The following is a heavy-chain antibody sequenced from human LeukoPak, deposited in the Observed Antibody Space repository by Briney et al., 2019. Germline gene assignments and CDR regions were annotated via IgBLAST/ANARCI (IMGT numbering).Heavy chain of an antibody. CDR3: ARDTPSTH. V-gene: IGHV1-2*02. D-gene: IGHD3-3*02. CDR2: INPNSGGT. Sequence: ASVKVSCKASGYTFTSYGISWVRQAPGQGLEWMGWINPNSGGTNYAQKFQGRVTMTRDTSISTAYMELSRLRSDDTAVYYCARDTPSTHWGQGTLVTVSS. CDR1: GYTFTSYG. J-gene: IGHJ4*02.